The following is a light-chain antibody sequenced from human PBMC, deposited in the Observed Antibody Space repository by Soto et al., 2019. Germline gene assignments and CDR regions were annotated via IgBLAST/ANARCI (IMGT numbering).Light chain of an antibody. CDR3: QQYGSSPLT. J-gene: IGKJ4*01. Sequence: ESVLTQSPAALSLSPGERATLSSGGSQSVSSSYLAWYQQKPGLAPRLLIYDASNRATGIPDRVSGSGSGTDFTLTISRLEPEDFAVYYCQQYGSSPLTFGGGTKVDI. CDR1: QSVSSSY. V-gene: IGKV3D-20*01. CDR2: DAS.